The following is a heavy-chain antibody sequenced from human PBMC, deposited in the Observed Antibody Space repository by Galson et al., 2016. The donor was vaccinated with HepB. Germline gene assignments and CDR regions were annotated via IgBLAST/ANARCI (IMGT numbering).Heavy chain of an antibody. V-gene: IGHV3-66*01. D-gene: IGHD3-10*01. J-gene: IGHJ4*02. CDR2: ILSGGTT. CDR3: ATSPYPVGVHGWFGESLGY. CDR1: GFTVSSNY. Sequence: SLRLSCAASGFTVSSNYMSWVRQAPGKGLEWVSVILSGGTTYYADSVKGRFTISRDSSKNTLYLQMHSLRVEDTAVYYCATSPYPVGVHGWFGESLGYWGQGTVVTVSS.